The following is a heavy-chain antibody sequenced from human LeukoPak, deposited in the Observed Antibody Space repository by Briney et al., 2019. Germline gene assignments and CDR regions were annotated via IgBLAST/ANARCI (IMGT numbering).Heavy chain of an antibody. CDR1: GGSISSGRYY. CDR3: ATDGMVRGPDAWFDS. J-gene: IGHJ5*01. D-gene: IGHD3-10*01. V-gene: IGHV4-61*02. CDR2: IYTRGST. Sequence: SQTLSLTCNVSGGSISSGRYYWSWIRQPAGKGLEWIGRIYTRGSTNYNPSLKSRVTMSVDTSKNQFSLKLSSVTAADTAVYYCATDGMVRGPDAWFDSWGQGTLVTVSS.